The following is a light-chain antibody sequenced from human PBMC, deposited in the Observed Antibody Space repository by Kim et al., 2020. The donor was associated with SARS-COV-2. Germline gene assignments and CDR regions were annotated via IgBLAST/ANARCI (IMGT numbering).Light chain of an antibody. CDR3: QQYGSSPNT. CDR2: GAS. V-gene: IGKV3-20*01. Sequence: LSPGEGATLSCRASRSVTSNYLAWYQQRPGQAPNLLIYGASSRAPGIPDRFSGSGSGTDFTLTISRLEPEDFAVFYCQQYGSSPNTFGQGTKLEI. J-gene: IGKJ2*01. CDR1: RSVTSNY.